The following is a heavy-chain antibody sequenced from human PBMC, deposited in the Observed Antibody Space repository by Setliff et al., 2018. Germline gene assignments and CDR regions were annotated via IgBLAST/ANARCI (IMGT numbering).Heavy chain of an antibody. CDR1: GGSISSHY. CDR2: THYSGST. V-gene: IGHV4-59*11. CDR3: ARGLRITMVRGANRGVDY. Sequence: SETLSLTCTVSGGSISSHYWNWIRQPPGKGLEWIGHTHYSGSTNYNPSLKSRVTISVDTSKNQFSLKLNSVTAADTAVYYCARGLRITMVRGANRGVDYWGQGTLVTVSS. D-gene: IGHD3-10*01. J-gene: IGHJ4*02.